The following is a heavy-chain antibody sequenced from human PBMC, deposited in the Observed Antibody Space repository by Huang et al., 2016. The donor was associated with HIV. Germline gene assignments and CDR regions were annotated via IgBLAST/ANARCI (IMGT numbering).Heavy chain of an antibody. J-gene: IGHJ4*02. D-gene: IGHD6-13*01. CDR1: GGPFCSYG. Sequence: QVKLVQSGAAVMNPGSSVKVSCKASGGPFCSYGISRVRQAPGQGLEWMGGIIPSFGTAKYEQKCQDRVTITADDSTSTTYMEVSSLRSEDTAVYYCARAPIAGGGRDFDEGAEYDYWGQGTLVTVSS. CDR3: ARAPIAGGGRDFDEGAEYDY. CDR2: IIPSFGTA. V-gene: IGHV1-69*01.